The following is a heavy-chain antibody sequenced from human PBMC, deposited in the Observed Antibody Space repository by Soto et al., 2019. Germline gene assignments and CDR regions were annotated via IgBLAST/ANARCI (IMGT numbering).Heavy chain of an antibody. D-gene: IGHD6-19*01. J-gene: IGHJ5*02. Sequence: GTAVNVSCQASGYTFTGYYMHWVRQAPGQGLEWMGWINPNSGGTNYAQKFQGWVTMTRDTSISTAYMELSRLRSDDTAVYYCARGGEIAVAGAYNWFDPWGQGTLVTVAS. CDR1: GYTFTGYY. CDR2: INPNSGGT. V-gene: IGHV1-2*04. CDR3: ARGGEIAVAGAYNWFDP.